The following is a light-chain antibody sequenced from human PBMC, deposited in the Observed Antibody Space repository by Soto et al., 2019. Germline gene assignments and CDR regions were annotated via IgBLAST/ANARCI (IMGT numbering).Light chain of an antibody. CDR1: SSDVGGYNY. CDR3: NSYAGSSTVV. CDR2: EVN. Sequence: QSVLTQPPSASGSPGQSVTISCTGTSSDVGGYNYVSWYQQHPGKAPKLMISEVNKRPSGVPDRFSGSKSGNTASLTVSGPQADDEAHYYCNSYAGSSTVVFGGGTKLTVL. J-gene: IGLJ2*01. V-gene: IGLV2-8*01.